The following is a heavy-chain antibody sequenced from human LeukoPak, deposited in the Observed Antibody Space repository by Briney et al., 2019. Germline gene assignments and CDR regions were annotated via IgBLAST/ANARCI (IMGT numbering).Heavy chain of an antibody. CDR3: ARDFGGHKVGSIAASGTTMGY. CDR2: ISGYSGRA. Sequence: GASAKVSCKSSGFTFIEYGVHWVRQAPGQGLEWMGWISGYSGRAHFPQNVQGRVTMTTEPSTNTTFLDIKSLRSDDTAAYYCARDFGGHKVGSIAASGTTMGYWGQGTLITVSS. D-gene: IGHD6-13*01. V-gene: IGHV1-18*01. J-gene: IGHJ4*02. CDR1: GFTFIEYG.